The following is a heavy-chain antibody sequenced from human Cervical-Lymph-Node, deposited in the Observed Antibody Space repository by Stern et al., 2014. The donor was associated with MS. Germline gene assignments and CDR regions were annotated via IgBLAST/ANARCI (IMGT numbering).Heavy chain of an antibody. D-gene: IGHD1-14*01. CDR2: INPNSGET. Sequence: QVQLVQSAAEVKKPGASVKVSCEASGYTFNAYYIHWVRQAPGRGLEWMGRINPNSGETKYAQKFQGWVTRTRDTSNTAYMELSRVTSDDTAVFYCARVTRHFENRLYFGMDVWGQGTTVTVSS. J-gene: IGHJ6*02. CDR1: GYTFNAYY. CDR3: ARVTRHFENRLYFGMDV. V-gene: IGHV1-2*04.